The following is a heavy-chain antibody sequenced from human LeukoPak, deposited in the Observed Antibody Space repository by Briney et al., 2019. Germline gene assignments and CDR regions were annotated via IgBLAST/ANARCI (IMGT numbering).Heavy chain of an antibody. V-gene: IGHV4-34*01. CDR3: ARDQKFGYSYGFDY. CDR1: GGSFSGYY. D-gene: IGHD5-18*01. J-gene: IGHJ4*02. Sequence: PSETLSLTCAVYGGSFSGYYWSWIRQPPGKGLEWIGEINHSGNTNYNPSLKSRVTISVDTSKNQFSLKLSSVTAADTAVYYCARDQKFGYSYGFDYWGQGTLVTVSS. CDR2: INHSGNT.